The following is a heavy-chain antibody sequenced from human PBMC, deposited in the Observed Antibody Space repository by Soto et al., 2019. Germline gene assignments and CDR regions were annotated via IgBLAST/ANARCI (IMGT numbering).Heavy chain of an antibody. CDR2: IYYSGST. CDR1: GGSISSGDYY. J-gene: IGHJ4*02. D-gene: IGHD3-22*01. CDR3: ASSLKKYYYDSSGYYAFTRYYFDY. V-gene: IGHV4-30-4*01. Sequence: SETLSLTCTVSGGSISSGDYYWSWIRQPPGKGLEWIGYIYYSGSTYYNPPLKSRVTISVDTSKNQFSLKLSSVTAADTAVYYCASSLKKYYYDSSGYYAFTRYYFDYWGQGTLVTVSS.